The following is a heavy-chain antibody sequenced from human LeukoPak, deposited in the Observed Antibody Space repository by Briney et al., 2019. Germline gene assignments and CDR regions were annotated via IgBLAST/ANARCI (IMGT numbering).Heavy chain of an antibody. V-gene: IGHV1-69*13. D-gene: IGHD2-2*01. CDR3: ARGRIVVVPAATELHEGDDPYYFDY. J-gene: IGHJ4*02. Sequence: SAKVSCKASGGTFSSYAISWVRQAPGQGLEWMGGIIPIFGTANYAQKFQGRVTITADESTSTAYMELGSLRSEDTAVYYCARGRIVVVPAATELHEGDDPYYFDYWGQGTLVTVSS. CDR1: GGTFSSYA. CDR2: IIPIFGTA.